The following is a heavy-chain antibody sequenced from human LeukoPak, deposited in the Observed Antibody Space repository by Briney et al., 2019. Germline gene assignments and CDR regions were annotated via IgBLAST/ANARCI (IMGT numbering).Heavy chain of an antibody. V-gene: IGHV3-21*01. Sequence: PGGSLRLSCAASGFTFSSYSMNWVRQAPGKGLEWVSSISSSSSYIYYADSVKGRFTISRDNAKNSLYLQMNSLRAEDTAVYYCARDHLRLQDDAFDIWGQGTMVTVSS. CDR2: ISSSSSYI. J-gene: IGHJ3*02. CDR3: ARDHLRLQDDAFDI. CDR1: GFTFSSYS. D-gene: IGHD4-11*01.